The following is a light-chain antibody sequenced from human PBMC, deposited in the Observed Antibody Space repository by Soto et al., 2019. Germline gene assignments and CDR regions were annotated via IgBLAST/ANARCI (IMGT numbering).Light chain of an antibody. CDR3: QTWVTGSWV. J-gene: IGLJ3*02. CDR1: SGHSSYA. CDR2: LNNDGTH. V-gene: IGLV4-69*01. Sequence: QLVVTQSPSASASLGASVKLTCTLSSGHSSYAIAWHQQRPEKGPRFLMKLNNDGTHTKGDGIPDRFSGSSSGAQRYLTISSLQSEDEADYYCQTWVTGSWVFGGGTKLTVL.